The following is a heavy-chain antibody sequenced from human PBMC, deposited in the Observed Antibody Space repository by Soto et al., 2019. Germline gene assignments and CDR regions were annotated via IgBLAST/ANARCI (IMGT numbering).Heavy chain of an antibody. J-gene: IGHJ4*02. D-gene: IGHD2-21*01. CDR1: GFTFSSYA. CDR2: ISYDGSNK. Sequence: QVQLVESGGGVVQPGRSLRLSCAASGFTFSSYAMHWVRQAPGKGLEWVAVISYDGSNKYYADSVKGRFTISRDNSKNTLYLQMNSLRAEDTAVYYCAREKGEGYFDYWGQGTLVTVSS. CDR3: AREKGEGYFDY. V-gene: IGHV3-30-3*01.